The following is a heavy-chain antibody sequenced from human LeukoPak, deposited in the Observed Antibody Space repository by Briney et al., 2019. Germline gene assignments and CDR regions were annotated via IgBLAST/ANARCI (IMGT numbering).Heavy chain of an antibody. D-gene: IGHD5-24*01. V-gene: IGHV3-23*01. CDR3: ARSYPDVEMATITGWFDP. Sequence: GGSLRLSCAASGFTFSSYAMSWVRQAPGKGLEWVSAISGSGGSTYYADSVKGRFTISRDNSKNTLYLQMNSLRAEDTAVYYCARSYPDVEMATITGWFDPWGQGTLVTVSS. CDR1: GFTFSSYA. CDR2: ISGSGGST. J-gene: IGHJ5*02.